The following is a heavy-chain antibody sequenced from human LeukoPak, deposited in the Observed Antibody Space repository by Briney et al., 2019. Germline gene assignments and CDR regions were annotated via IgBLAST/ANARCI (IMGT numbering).Heavy chain of an antibody. CDR2: INPSGGST. V-gene: IGHV1-46*01. D-gene: IGHD3-22*01. J-gene: IGHJ5*02. CDR1: GYTFTSYY. CDR3: ARGAPQSFTYYYDSSGYLLS. Sequence: ASVKVSCKASGYTFTSYYMHWVRQAPGQGLEWMGIINPSGGSTSDAQKFQGRVTMTRDMSTSTVYMELSSLRSEDTAVYYCARGAPQSFTYYYDSSGYLLSWGQGTLVTVSS.